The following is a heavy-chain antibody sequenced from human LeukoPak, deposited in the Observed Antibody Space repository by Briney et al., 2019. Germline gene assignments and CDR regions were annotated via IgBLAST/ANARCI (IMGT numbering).Heavy chain of an antibody. Sequence: SETLSLTCTVSGGSISSYYWSWIRQPPGKGLEWIGYIYYSGSTNYNPSLKSRVTISVDTSKNQFSLKLSSVTAADTAVYYCARHRDGSYHFDCWGQGTLVTVSS. V-gene: IGHV4-59*01. J-gene: IGHJ4*02. CDR3: ARHRDGSYHFDC. CDR2: IYYSGST. D-gene: IGHD1-26*01. CDR1: GGSISSYY.